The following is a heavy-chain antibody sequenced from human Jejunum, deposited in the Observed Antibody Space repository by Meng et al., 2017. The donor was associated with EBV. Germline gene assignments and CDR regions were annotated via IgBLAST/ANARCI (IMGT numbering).Heavy chain of an antibody. CDR3: ARTYYYDSSGFAPFDY. D-gene: IGHD3-22*01. Sequence: QLQLQESGPGLVKPSXXLSLTXXVSGDSISSSSYYWGWIRQPPGKGLEWIGSFYYGGSTYYNPSLKSRVTISEDRSKNQFSLKLSSVTAADTAVYYCARTYYYDSSGFAPFDYWGQGTLSNVSS. J-gene: IGHJ4*02. V-gene: IGHV4-39*07. CDR1: GDSISSSSYY. CDR2: FYYGGST.